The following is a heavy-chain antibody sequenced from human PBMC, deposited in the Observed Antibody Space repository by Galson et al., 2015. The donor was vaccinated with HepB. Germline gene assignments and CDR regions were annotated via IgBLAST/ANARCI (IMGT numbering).Heavy chain of an antibody. CDR1: GFTVSSNY. V-gene: IGHV3-66*01. J-gene: IGHJ4*02. CDR3: ARGRKIFGIAAARTWDYFDY. D-gene: IGHD6-13*01. CDR2: IYSGGST. Sequence: SLRLSCAASGFTVSSNYVSWVRQAPGKGLEWVSVIYSGGSTYYADSEKGRFTISRDNSKNTLYLQMNSLRAEDTAVYYCARGRKIFGIAAARTWDYFDYWGQGTLVTVSS.